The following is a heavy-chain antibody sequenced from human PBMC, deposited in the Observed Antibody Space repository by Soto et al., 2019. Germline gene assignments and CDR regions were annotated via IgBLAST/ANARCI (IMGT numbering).Heavy chain of an antibody. D-gene: IGHD6-13*01. V-gene: IGHV4-30-2*01. CDR3: ARGRAAAGKGPWFDP. Sequence: SETLSLTCVVSGGSISSGGYSWSWIRQPPGKGLEWIGYIYHSGSTYYNPSLKSRVTISVDRSKNQFSLKLSSVTAADTAVYYCARGRAAAGKGPWFDPWGQGTLVTVSS. J-gene: IGHJ5*02. CDR1: GGSISSGGYS. CDR2: IYHSGST.